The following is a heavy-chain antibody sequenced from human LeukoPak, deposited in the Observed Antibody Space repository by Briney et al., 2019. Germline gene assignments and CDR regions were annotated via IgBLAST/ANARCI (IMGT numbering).Heavy chain of an antibody. CDR3: ARTDGNSFYPCYYMDV. CDR1: GGSISNYY. V-gene: IGHV4-59*01. J-gene: IGHJ6*03. CDR2: IYYTGST. Sequence: PSETLCLTCSVSGGSISNYYWSWIRQPPGKGLEWIGYIYYTGSTNYNPSFKSRVTISADSSKNQYSLKMNSVTAADTALYYGARTDGNSFYPCYYMDVWGKGTTVTVSS. D-gene: IGHD3-16*02.